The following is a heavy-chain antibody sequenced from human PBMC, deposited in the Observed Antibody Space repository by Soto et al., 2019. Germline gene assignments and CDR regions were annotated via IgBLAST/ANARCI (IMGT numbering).Heavy chain of an antibody. J-gene: IGHJ4*02. V-gene: IGHV4-39*01. CDR1: GGSISSSSYY. D-gene: IGHD3-10*01. CDR3: ARGLLWFGELWPFDY. Sequence: PSETLSLTCTVSGGSISSSSYYWGWIRQPPGKGLEWIGSIYYSGSTYYNPSLKSRVTISVDTPKNQFSLKLSSVTAADTAVYYCARGLLWFGELWPFDYWGQGTLVTVSS. CDR2: IYYSGST.